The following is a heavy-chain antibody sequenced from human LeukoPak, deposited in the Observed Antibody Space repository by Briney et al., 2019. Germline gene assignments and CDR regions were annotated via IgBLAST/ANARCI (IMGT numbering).Heavy chain of an antibody. D-gene: IGHD3-16*02. J-gene: IGHJ4*02. Sequence: SETLSLTCAVYGGSFSGYYWSWIRQPPGKGLEWIGEINHSGSTNYNPSLKSRVTISVDTSKNQFSLKLSSVTAADTAVYYCARDPIKTYYDYVWGSYPHYFDYWGQGTLVTVSS. CDR1: GGSFSGYY. V-gene: IGHV4-34*01. CDR2: INHSGST. CDR3: ARDPIKTYYDYVWGSYPHYFDY.